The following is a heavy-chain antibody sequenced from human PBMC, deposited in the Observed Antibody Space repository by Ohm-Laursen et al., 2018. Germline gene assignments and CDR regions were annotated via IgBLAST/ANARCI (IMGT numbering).Heavy chain of an antibody. CDR2: IYWDDDK. J-gene: IGHJ3*02. CDR1: GVSLSTDGVG. V-gene: IGHV2-5*02. CDR3: AHRGGYSYGDAFDI. Sequence: PTQTLTLTCTFSGVSLSTDGVGVGWIRQPPGKALEWLALIYWDDDKRYSPSLRSRLTITKDTSKNQVVLTMTNMDAVDTATYYCAHRGGYSYGDAFDIWGPGTMVTVSS. D-gene: IGHD5-18*01.